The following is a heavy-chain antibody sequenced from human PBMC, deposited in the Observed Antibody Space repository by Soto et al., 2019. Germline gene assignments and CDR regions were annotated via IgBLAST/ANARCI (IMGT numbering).Heavy chain of an antibody. CDR1: GLTISGKKY. J-gene: IGHJ3*01. Sequence: DVQVVESGGGLIQPGASLRLSCAAFGLTISGKKYVAWVRQAPGKGLEWVSALYDVDGSFYADSVTGRFTTSSDSSKTTVYLQMNDLRPDDTAVYYCATWHEREHAFDVWGQGTTVTISS. CDR2: LYDVDGS. D-gene: IGHD1-1*01. CDR3: ATWHEREHAFDV. V-gene: IGHV3-53*01.